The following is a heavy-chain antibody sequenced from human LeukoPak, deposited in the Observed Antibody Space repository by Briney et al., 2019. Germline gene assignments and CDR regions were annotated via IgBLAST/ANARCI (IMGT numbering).Heavy chain of an antibody. D-gene: IGHD4-11*01. CDR2: ISPGGGTT. Sequence: GGSLRLSCAVSGFTFSNEAMGWVRQLRGGGLERVSTISPGGGTTYYAESMKGRFTISRDNSKSILYLEMNSLRVEDTAVYYCTKVRSGSSNWALRIFDYWGQGALVTVSS. CDR3: TKVRSGSSNWALRIFDY. J-gene: IGHJ4*02. CDR1: GFTFSNEA. V-gene: IGHV3-23*01.